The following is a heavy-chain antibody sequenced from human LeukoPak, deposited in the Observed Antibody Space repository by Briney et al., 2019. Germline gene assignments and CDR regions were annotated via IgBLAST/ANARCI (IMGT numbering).Heavy chain of an antibody. D-gene: IGHD3-10*01. CDR1: GYTFTGYY. J-gene: IGHJ6*02. CDR3: ARGGGRFGELLRYYGMDV. V-gene: IGHV1-2*02. Sequence: ASVKVSCKASGYTFTGYYMHWVRQPPGQGLEWMGWINPNSGGTNDAQKFQGRVTMTRDTSISTAYMKLSRLRSDDTAVYYCARGGGRFGELLRYYGMDVWGQGTTVTVSS. CDR2: INPNSGGT.